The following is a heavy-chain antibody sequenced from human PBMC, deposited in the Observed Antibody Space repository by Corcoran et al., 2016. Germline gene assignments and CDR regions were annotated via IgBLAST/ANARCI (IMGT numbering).Heavy chain of an antibody. CDR2: TYYRSKWYN. J-gene: IGHJ5*02. CDR3: ATDRLTHIPGPPGWFDP. Sequence: QVQLQQSGPGLVKPSQTLSLTCAISGDSVSSNSAAWNWIRQSPSRGLEWLGRTYYRSKWYNDYAVSVKSRITINPDTSKNQFSLQLNSVTPEDTAVDVCATDRLTHIPGPPGWFDPWGQGTLLTVSS. V-gene: IGHV6-1*01. CDR1: GDSVSSNSAA. D-gene: IGHD2-15*01.